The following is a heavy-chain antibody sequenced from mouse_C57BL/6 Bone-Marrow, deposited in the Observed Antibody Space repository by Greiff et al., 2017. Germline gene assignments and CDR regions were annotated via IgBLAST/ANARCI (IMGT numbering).Heavy chain of an antibody. CDR1: GFSFNTYA. CDR2: IRSKSNNYAT. V-gene: IGHV10-1*01. Sequence: EVQRVESGGGLVQPKGSLKLSCAASGFSFNTYAMNWVRQAPGKGLEWVARIRSKSNNYATYYADSVKDRFTISRDDSESMLYLHMNNVKTQDTAMYYCVSHGCYRHWYAMDYWGQGTSVTVSS. D-gene: IGHD2-12*01. CDR3: VSHGCYRHWYAMDY. J-gene: IGHJ4*01.